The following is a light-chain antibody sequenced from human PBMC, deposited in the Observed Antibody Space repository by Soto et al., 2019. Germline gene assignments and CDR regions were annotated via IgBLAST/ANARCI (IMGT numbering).Light chain of an antibody. CDR2: GAS. J-gene: IGKJ1*01. CDR1: QSVSSD. Sequence: EIVMTQSPATLSVSPGERATLSCRASQSVSSDLAWYQQKPGQPPRLLVYGASTRATGIPVRFSGSGSETEFALTISSLLSYYFSVYYCQQYNKWPPFGQGPKSDIK. V-gene: IGKV3-15*01. CDR3: QQYNKWPP.